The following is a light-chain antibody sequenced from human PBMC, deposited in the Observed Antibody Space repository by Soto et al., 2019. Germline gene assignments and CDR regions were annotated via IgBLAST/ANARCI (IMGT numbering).Light chain of an antibody. V-gene: IGKV3-20*01. CDR1: QCVSYY. J-gene: IGKJ5*01. CDR3: QKSSSSPIN. Sequence: EIVMTQSPATLSVSPVERATLSCMASQCVSYYLAWYQQKPGQAPRLLMSAASSRATGIPDRFSGSGSGTDFTLTISRLEAEDFAVYYCQKSSSSPINFGQGTRLEIK. CDR2: AAS.